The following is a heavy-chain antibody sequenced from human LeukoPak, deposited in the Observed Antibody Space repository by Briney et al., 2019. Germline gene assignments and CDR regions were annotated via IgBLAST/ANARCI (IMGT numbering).Heavy chain of an antibody. D-gene: IGHD3-10*01. V-gene: IGHV1-2*02. CDR3: AREGVNYYGSGSYYVDAFDI. J-gene: IGHJ3*02. CDR1: GYTFTSYD. Sequence: ASVKVSCKASGYTFTSYDINWVRQATGQGLEWMGWINPNSGGTNYAQKFQGRVTMTRDTSISTAYMELSRLRSDDTAVYYCAREGVNYYGSGSYYVDAFDIWGQGTMVTVSS. CDR2: INPNSGGT.